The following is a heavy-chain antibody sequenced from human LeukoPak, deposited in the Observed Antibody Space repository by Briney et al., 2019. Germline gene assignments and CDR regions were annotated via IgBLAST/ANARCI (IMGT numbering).Heavy chain of an antibody. Sequence: GASVKVSCKASGYTFTGYYMHWVRQAPGQGLEWMGWINPNSGGTNYAQKFQGRVTMTRDTSISTAYMELSRLTSDDTAVYYCARDRPRGWYSGAEYFQHWGQGTLVTVSS. CDR2: INPNSGGT. D-gene: IGHD6-19*01. CDR1: GYTFTGYY. J-gene: IGHJ1*01. CDR3: ARDRPRGWYSGAEYFQH. V-gene: IGHV1-2*02.